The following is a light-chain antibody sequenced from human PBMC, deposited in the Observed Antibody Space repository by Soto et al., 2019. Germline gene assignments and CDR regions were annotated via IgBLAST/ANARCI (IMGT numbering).Light chain of an antibody. CDR2: AAS. CDR1: QGISSY. CDR3: QQLNSYPRT. Sequence: DIQLTQSPSFLSASVGDRVTITCRASQGISSYLAWYQQKPGKAPKLLIYAASTLQSGVPSRFSGSGSGTEFTLTISSLQPEDFSTHSCQQLNSYPRTFGQGTMVETK. J-gene: IGKJ1*01. V-gene: IGKV1-9*01.